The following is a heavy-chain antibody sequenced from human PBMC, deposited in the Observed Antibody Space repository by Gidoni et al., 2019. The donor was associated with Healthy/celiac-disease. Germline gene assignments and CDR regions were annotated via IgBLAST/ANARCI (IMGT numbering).Heavy chain of an antibody. Sequence: QVQLQQWGAGLLKPSETLSLTCAVYGGSFSGYYWSWIRQPPGKGLEWIGEINHSGSTNYNPSLKSRVTISVDTSKNQFSLKLSSVTAADTAVYYCARVLMGATSYFDYWGQGTLVTVSS. CDR1: GGSFSGYY. V-gene: IGHV4-34*01. CDR2: INHSGST. CDR3: ARVLMGATSYFDY. J-gene: IGHJ4*02. D-gene: IGHD1-26*01.